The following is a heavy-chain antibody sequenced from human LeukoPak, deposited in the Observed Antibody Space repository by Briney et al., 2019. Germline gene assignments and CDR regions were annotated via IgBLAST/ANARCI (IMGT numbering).Heavy chain of an antibody. J-gene: IGHJ4*02. Sequence: SETLSLTCAVYGGSFGGYYWSWIRQPPGKGLEWIGEINHSGSTNYSPSLKSRVTISVDTSKNQFSLKLSSVTAADTAVYYCARGHIVGATGTFDYWGQGTLVTVSS. CDR1: GGSFGGYY. CDR2: INHSGST. CDR3: ARGHIVGATGTFDY. V-gene: IGHV4-34*01. D-gene: IGHD1-26*01.